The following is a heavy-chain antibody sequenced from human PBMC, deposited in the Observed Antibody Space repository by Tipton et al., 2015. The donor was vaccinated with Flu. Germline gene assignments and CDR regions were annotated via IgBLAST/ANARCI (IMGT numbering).Heavy chain of an antibody. D-gene: IGHD3-22*01. CDR1: GGSFSGYY. Sequence: TLSLTCAVYGGSFSGYYWSWIRQPPGKGLEWIGEINHSGSTNYNPSLKSRVTISVDTSKNQFSLRLSSVTAADTAVYYCARRKNYYDSSGRLPGFDHWGQGTLVTVSS. CDR2: INHSGST. J-gene: IGHJ4*02. CDR3: ARRKNYYDSSGRLPGFDH. V-gene: IGHV4-34*01.